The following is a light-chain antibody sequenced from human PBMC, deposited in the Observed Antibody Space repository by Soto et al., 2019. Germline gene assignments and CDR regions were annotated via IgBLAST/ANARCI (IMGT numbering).Light chain of an antibody. CDR1: KSINPY. V-gene: IGKV1-39*01. CDR3: QQSHSTTRT. Sequence: DIQMTQSPSSLSASVGDRVTITCRTRKSINPYLNWYQQKPGKAPKLLISAASSMQTGVPFRFSVSGCGTDFTRTISSLQPEDFATDYYQQSHSTTRTFGQGTKVEIK. CDR2: AAS. J-gene: IGKJ2*01.